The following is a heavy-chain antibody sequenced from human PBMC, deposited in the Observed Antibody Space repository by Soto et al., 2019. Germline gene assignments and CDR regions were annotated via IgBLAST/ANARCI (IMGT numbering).Heavy chain of an antibody. CDR1: GYTFTSYY. CDR2: INPSGGST. D-gene: IGHD5-12*01. J-gene: IGHJ6*02. CDR3: ARDLVATIARDYYYYGMDV. Sequence: QVQLVQSGAEVKKPGASVKVSCKASGYTFTSYYMHWVRQAPGQGLEWMGIINPSGGSTSYAQKFQGRVTMTRDTSTSTVYMDLSSLRSEDTAVYYCARDLVATIARDYYYYGMDVWGQGTTVTVSS. V-gene: IGHV1-46*01.